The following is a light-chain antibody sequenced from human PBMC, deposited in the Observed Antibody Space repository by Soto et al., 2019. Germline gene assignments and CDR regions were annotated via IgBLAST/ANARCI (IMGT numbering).Light chain of an antibody. Sequence: EIVMTQSPATLSVSPGERATLSCRASQSVSSNLAWYQQKPGQAPRLLIYGASIRATGIPARFSGSGSGTEFTLTISSLQSEDFAVYYCQQYNNWPHRTFGQGTKVEIK. J-gene: IGKJ1*01. V-gene: IGKV3-15*01. CDR2: GAS. CDR3: QQYNNWPHRT. CDR1: QSVSSN.